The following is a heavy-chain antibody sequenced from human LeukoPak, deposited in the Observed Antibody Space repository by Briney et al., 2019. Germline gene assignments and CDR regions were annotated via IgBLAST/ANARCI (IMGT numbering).Heavy chain of an antibody. D-gene: IGHD4-17*01. CDR1: GFTFTSYG. CDR2: ITYDGYYK. Sequence: PGGSLRLSCAASGFTFTSYGMHWVRQAPGKGLEWVALITYDGYYKYYSDSVKGRFTISSDTSKNTLYLQMNSLRAEDTAVYYCAKDQYGEAFDIWGPGTMVTVSS. CDR3: AKDQYGEAFDI. J-gene: IGHJ3*02. V-gene: IGHV3-30*18.